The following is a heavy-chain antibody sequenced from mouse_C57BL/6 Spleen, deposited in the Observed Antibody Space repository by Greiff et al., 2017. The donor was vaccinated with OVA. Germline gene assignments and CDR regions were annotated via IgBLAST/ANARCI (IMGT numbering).Heavy chain of an antibody. Sequence: QVQLKESGPGLVAPSQSLSITCTVSGFSLTSYAISWVRQPPGKGLEWLGVIWTGGGTNYNSARKSRLSISKDNSKSQVFLKMNSLQTDDTARYYCARNGYGSSYSHWYVDVWGTGTTVTVSS. J-gene: IGHJ1*03. V-gene: IGHV2-9-1*01. CDR3: ARNGYGSSYSHWYVDV. CDR2: IWTGGGT. D-gene: IGHD1-1*01. CDR1: GFSLTSYA.